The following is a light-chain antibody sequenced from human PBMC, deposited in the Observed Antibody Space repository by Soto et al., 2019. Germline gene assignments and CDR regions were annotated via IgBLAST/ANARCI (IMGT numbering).Light chain of an antibody. V-gene: IGLV1-40*01. CDR3: QSFDSSLSGSSV. CDR1: SSNIGAGYD. CDR2: GNS. Sequence: QSVLTQPPSVAGAPGQRVTISCTGSSSNIGAGYDVHWYQQLPGTAPKLLIYGNSNRPSGVPDRFSGSKSGTSASLAITGLQADDEVDDYCQSFDSSLSGSSVFGTGTKLTVL. J-gene: IGLJ1*01.